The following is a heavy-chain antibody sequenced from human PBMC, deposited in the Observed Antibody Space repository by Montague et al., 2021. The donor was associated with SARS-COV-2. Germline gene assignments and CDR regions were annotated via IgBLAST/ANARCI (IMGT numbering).Heavy chain of an antibody. CDR1: GGSVRSSNDC. CDR3: ARGPKMYGELADY. CDR2: FYYSGNT. Sequence: SETLSLTCTVSGGSVRSSNDCWGWIRQPPGKGLEWIANFYYSGNTYYNPSLKNRVTISVDTSNNQFSLKLSSVTAADTAVYYCARGPKMYGELADYWGQGTLVTVSS. J-gene: IGHJ4*02. D-gene: IGHD4-17*01. V-gene: IGHV4-39*01.